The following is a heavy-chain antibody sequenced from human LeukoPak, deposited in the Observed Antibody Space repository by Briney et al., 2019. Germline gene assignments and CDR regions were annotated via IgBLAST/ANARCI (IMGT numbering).Heavy chain of an antibody. CDR3: ARDRSGGYSGIDY. D-gene: IGHD5-12*01. Sequence: SETLSLTCTVSGGSISSSSCNWGWIRQPPGKGLEWIGSIYYSGSTYYNPSLKSRVIISVDTSKNQFSLKLSSVTAADTAVYYCARDRSGGYSGIDYRGQGTLVTVSS. CDR1: GGSISSSSCN. CDR2: IYYSGST. V-gene: IGHV4-39*07. J-gene: IGHJ4*02.